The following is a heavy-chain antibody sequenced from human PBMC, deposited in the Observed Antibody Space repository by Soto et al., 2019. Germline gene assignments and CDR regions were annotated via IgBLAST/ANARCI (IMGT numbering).Heavy chain of an antibody. J-gene: IGHJ3*02. D-gene: IGHD3-16*01. CDR2: IYHSGTT. V-gene: IGHV4-30-2*06. CDR1: GGSLSSGLYS. Sequence: QLQLQESGSGLVKPSQTLSLTCAVSGGSLSSGLYSWSWIRQSPGKGLEWIGYIYHSGTTYYNPSLKSRVIMSVDMSKNQFSLRLNSVTAADTAVYYCARGDVADAFDIWGKGTMVTVSA. CDR3: ARGDVADAFDI.